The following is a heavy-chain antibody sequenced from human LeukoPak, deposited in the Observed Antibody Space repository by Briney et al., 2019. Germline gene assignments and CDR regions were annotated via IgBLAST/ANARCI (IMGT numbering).Heavy chain of an antibody. D-gene: IGHD3-3*01. CDR2: ITAYNGNT. CDR1: GYTFTSYG. J-gene: IGHJ3*02. V-gene: IGHV1-18*01. CDR3: AREHITIFGVEPGAFDI. Sequence: ASVKVSCKASGYTFTSYGIFWVRQAPGQGLEWMGWITAYNGNTNYAQKLQGRVTLTTDTSTSTAYMELRSLRSDDTAVYYCAREHITIFGVEPGAFDIWGQGTMVTVSS.